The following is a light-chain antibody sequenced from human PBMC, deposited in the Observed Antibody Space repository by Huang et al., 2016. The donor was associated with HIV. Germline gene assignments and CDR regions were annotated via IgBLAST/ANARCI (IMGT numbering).Light chain of an antibody. V-gene: IGKV1-39*01. CDR3: QQSYTTPRT. J-gene: IGKJ4*01. CDR1: QSISHY. CDR2: AAS. Sequence: DIQMTQSPSSLSASVGDRVTIPCRASQSISHYLNWYQQKPGKAPRLLIYAASTLQSGVPSTFSVSGSGTDFTLTISGLHPEDVATYYCQQSYTTPRTFGGGTRVEIK.